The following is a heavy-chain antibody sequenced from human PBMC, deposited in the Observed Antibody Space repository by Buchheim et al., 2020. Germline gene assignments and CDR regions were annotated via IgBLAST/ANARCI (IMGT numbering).Heavy chain of an antibody. CDR2: IYYSGST. J-gene: IGHJ2*01. V-gene: IGHV4-59*01. CDR3: ARARRGGTIYGSSWYGWYFDL. Sequence: QVQLQESGPGLVKPSETLSLTCTVSVGSISSYYWSWIRQPPRTGLEWIGYIYYSGSTNYNPSLKSRVTISVDTSKNQFSLRLTAVTAADTAVYYCARARRGGTIYGSSWYGWYFDLWGRGTL. CDR1: VGSISSYY. D-gene: IGHD6-13*01.